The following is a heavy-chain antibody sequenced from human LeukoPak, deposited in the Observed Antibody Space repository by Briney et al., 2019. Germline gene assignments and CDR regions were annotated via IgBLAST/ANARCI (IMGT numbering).Heavy chain of an antibody. V-gene: IGHV1-2*02. D-gene: IGHD3-22*01. CDR3: ARGGYPNYYDSSGYSST. CDR1: GYTFTGYY. J-gene: IGHJ5*02. CDR2: INPNTGDT. Sequence: ASVKVSCKASGYTFTGYYMHWVRQAPGQGLEWMGWINPNTGDTHYAQKFQGRVTMTRDTSISTAYMELSRLRSDDTAVYYCARGGYPNYYDSSGYSSTWGQGTLVTVSS.